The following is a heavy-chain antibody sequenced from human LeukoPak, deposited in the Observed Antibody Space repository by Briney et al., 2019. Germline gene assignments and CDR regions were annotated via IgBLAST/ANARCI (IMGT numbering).Heavy chain of an antibody. CDR1: GGTFNSYA. D-gene: IGHD6-13*01. CDR3: ARDDIAAAGLAFDI. J-gene: IGHJ3*02. CDR2: IMPLFGTA. Sequence: SVKVSCKASGGTFNSYAISWVRQAPGQGLEWMGGIMPLFGTANYAQEFQGRVTFTTDESASTAYMEVSSLRSEDTAAYYCARDDIAAAGLAFDIWGQGTMVTVSS. V-gene: IGHV1-69*05.